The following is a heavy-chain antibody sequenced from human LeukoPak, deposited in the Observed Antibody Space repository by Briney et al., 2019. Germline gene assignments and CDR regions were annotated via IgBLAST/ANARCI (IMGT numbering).Heavy chain of an antibody. J-gene: IGHJ4*02. CDR2: IIPIFGTA. V-gene: IGHV1-69*06. CDR3: ATAMVRGVMGYFDY. CDR1: GGTFSSCA. D-gene: IGHD3-10*01. Sequence: GASVKVSCKASGGTFSSCAISWVRQAPGQGLEWMGGIIPIFGTANYAQKFQGRVTITADKSTSTAYMELSSLRSEDTAVYYCATAMVRGVMGYFDYWGQATLVTVSS.